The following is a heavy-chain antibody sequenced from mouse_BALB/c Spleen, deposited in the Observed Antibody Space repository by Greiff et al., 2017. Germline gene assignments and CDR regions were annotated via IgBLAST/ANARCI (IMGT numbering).Heavy chain of an antibody. CDR1: GYSITSDYA. CDR2: ISYSGST. Sequence: EGHLVESGPGLVKPSQSLSLTCTVTGYSITSDYAWTWIRQFPGNKLEWMGYISYSGSTSYNPSLKSRISITRDTSKNQFFLQLNSVTTEDTATYYCARGGYGYPWFAYWGQGTLVTVSA. J-gene: IGHJ3*01. V-gene: IGHV3-2*02. D-gene: IGHD2-2*01. CDR3: ARGGYGYPWFAY.